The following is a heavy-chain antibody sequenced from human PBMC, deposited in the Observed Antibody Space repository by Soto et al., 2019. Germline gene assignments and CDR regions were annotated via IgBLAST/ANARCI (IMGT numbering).Heavy chain of an antibody. CDR3: AKGGEGSCWYSKDYYFDY. D-gene: IGHD6-19*01. V-gene: IGHV3-23*01. CDR1: GFTFSSYA. Sequence: EVQLLESGGGLVQPGGSLRLSCAASGFTFSSYAMSWVRQAPGKGLEWVSAISGSGGSTYYADSVKGRFTISRDNSKNTLYLQMNSLRAEDTAVYYCAKGGEGSCWYSKDYYFDYWGQGTLVTVSS. J-gene: IGHJ4*02. CDR2: ISGSGGST.